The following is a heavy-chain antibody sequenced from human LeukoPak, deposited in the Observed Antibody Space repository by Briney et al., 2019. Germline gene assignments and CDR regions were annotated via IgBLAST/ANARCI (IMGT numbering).Heavy chain of an antibody. CDR2: VNHSGST. CDR1: DGSLSGYY. Sequence: SETLSLTCAVYDGSLSGYYWSWIRQSPGKGLEWIGEVNHSGSTNYNPSLKSRVTISIDTSKNQFSLKLNSVTAADTAVYYCARVGAAADREGAIDYWGQGTLVTVSP. J-gene: IGHJ4*02. D-gene: IGHD6-13*01. CDR3: ARVGAAADREGAIDY. V-gene: IGHV4-34*01.